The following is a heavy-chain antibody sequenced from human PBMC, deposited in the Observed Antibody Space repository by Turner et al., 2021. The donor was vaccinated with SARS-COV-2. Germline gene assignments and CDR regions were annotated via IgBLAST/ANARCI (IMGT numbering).Heavy chain of an antibody. J-gene: IGHJ3*02. Sequence: QVQLVESGGGVVQPGRSLRLSCPASGFTFSSYGMHWVRQAPGKGLEWVAVIWNEESNKYYADSVKGRFTISRDNSKNTLKLQMNSLRAEDTAVYYCARGGGSYDMEDAFDIWGQGTMVTISS. V-gene: IGHV3-33*01. CDR2: IWNEESNK. CDR3: ARGGGSYDMEDAFDI. D-gene: IGHD1-26*01. CDR1: GFTFSSYG.